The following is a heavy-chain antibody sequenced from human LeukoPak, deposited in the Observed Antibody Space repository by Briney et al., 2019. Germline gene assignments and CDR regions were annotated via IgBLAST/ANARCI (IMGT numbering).Heavy chain of an antibody. J-gene: IGHJ4*02. V-gene: IGHV1-46*01. D-gene: IGHD2/OR15-2a*01. CDR1: GDIFTSYY. Sequence: ASVKVSCKASGDIFTSYYMQWVRQAPGEGLEWMGIVNPSGGSTSYAQKFQGRVTMTRDMSTSTVYMELSSLRSEDTAVYYCAREVIGTQGHMAYYFDYWGQGTLVTVSS. CDR2: VNPSGGST. CDR3: AREVIGTQGHMAYYFDY.